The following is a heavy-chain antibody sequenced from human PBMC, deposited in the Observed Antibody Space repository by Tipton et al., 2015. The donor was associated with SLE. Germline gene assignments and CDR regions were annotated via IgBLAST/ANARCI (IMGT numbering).Heavy chain of an antibody. J-gene: IGHJ2*01. CDR2: ISWNSGSI. V-gene: IGHV3-9*01. CDR3: AKDLLPRSQRGNWYFDL. CDR1: GFTFDDYA. Sequence: QLVQSGGGLVQPGRSLRLSCAASGFTFDDYAMHWVRQAPGKGLEWVSGISWNSGSIGYADSVKGRFTISRDNAKNSLYLQMNSLRAEDTALYYCAKDLLPRSQRGNWYFDLWGRGTLVTVSS. D-gene: IGHD3-22*01.